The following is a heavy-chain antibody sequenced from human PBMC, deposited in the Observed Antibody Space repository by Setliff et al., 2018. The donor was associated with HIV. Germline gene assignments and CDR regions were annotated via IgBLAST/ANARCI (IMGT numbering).Heavy chain of an antibody. CDR3: ARDSSRGYLDWLSLKYYYSYYIDV. V-gene: IGHV3-48*01. J-gene: IGHJ6*03. Sequence: GGSLRLSCAASGFTFSSYSMNWVRQTPGKGLEWVSYISSSDTTIYYADSVKGRFTISRDNAKNSLYLQMSSLRADDTAVYYCARDSSRGYLDWLSLKYYYSYYIDVWGKGTTVTVSS. CDR2: ISSSDTTI. D-gene: IGHD3-9*01. CDR1: GFTFSSYS.